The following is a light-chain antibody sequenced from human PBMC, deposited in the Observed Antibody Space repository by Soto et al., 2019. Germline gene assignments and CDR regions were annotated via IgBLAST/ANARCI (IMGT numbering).Light chain of an antibody. J-gene: IGKJ1*01. CDR3: MQSTGLPWT. Sequence: DIVMPQTPLSLSVTPVPPASISCKSSQSLLYCHVKTYVYWYLQKPGQPPQVLMYEISNRFSGVPDRVSGSGSGTDFTMTISRVEAEDVGVYDGMQSTGLPWTFGHGNNVEIK. V-gene: IGKV2D-29*01. CDR1: QSLLYCHVKTY. CDR2: EIS.